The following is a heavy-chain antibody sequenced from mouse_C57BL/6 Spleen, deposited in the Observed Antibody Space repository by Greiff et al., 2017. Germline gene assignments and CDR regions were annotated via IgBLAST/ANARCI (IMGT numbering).Heavy chain of an antibody. J-gene: IGHJ4*01. V-gene: IGHV1-69*01. D-gene: IGHD1-1*01. CDR2: IEPSDSYT. CDR1: GYTFTSYW. Sequence: QVQLQQSGAELVMPGASVKLSCKASGYTFTSYWMHWVKQRPGQGLEWIGEIEPSDSYTNYNQKFKGKATLTADKSSSTAYMQLSRLTSEDSAVNDRAKIVSNYAMDYWGQGTSVTVSS. CDR3: AKIVSNYAMDY.